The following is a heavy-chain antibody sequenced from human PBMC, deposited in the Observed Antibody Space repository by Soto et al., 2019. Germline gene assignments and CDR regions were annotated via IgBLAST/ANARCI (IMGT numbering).Heavy chain of an antibody. D-gene: IGHD3-3*01. J-gene: IGHJ6*02. CDR3: AIEFSSVIFGVPHNNYYYDLDV. V-gene: IGHV4-31*03. CDR1: GGSISSGGYY. Sequence: SETLSLTCTVSGGSISSGGYYWSWIRQHPGKGLEWIGYIYYSGSTYYNPSLKSRVTISVDTSKNQFSLKLSSVTAADTAVYYCAIEFSSVIFGVPHNNYYYDLDVWGQGTTVTVSS. CDR2: IYYSGST.